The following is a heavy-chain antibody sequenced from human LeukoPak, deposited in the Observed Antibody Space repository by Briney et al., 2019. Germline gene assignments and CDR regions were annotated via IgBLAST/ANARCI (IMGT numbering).Heavy chain of an antibody. Sequence: GGSLRLSCAASGFTFDDYAMHWVRQAPGKGLEWVSGISWNSGSIGYADSVKGRFTISRDNAKNSLYLQMNSLRAEDTAVYYCATQRSSGWYYFDYWGQGTLVTVSS. CDR2: ISWNSGSI. V-gene: IGHV3-9*01. D-gene: IGHD6-19*01. J-gene: IGHJ4*02. CDR1: GFTFDDYA. CDR3: ATQRSSGWYYFDY.